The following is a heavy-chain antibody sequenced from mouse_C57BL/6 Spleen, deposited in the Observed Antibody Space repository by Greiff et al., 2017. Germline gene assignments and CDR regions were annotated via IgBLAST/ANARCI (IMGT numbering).Heavy chain of an antibody. Sequence: EVMLVESGGGLVKPGGSLKLSCAASGFTFSSYAMSWVRQTPEKRLEWVATISDGGSYTYYPDNVKGRFTISRDNAKNNLYLQMSHLKSEDTAMYYCAREGYDYPWYFDVWGTGTTVTVSS. CDR1: GFTFSSYA. J-gene: IGHJ1*03. CDR2: ISDGGSYT. CDR3: AREGYDYPWYFDV. V-gene: IGHV5-4*01. D-gene: IGHD2-4*01.